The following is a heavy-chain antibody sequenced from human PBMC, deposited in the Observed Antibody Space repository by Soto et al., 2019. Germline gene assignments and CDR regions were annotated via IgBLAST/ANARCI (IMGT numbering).Heavy chain of an antibody. D-gene: IGHD3-22*01. V-gene: IGHV1-3*01. CDR2: INAGNGNT. Sequence: GASVKVSCKASGYTFTSYAMHWVRQAPGQRLEWMGWINAGNGNTKYSQKFQGRVTITRDTSASTAYMELSSLRSEDTAVYYCARGVEYYDSSGSPADDYWGQGPLVTGS. CDR1: GYTFTSYA. J-gene: IGHJ4*02. CDR3: ARGVEYYDSSGSPADDY.